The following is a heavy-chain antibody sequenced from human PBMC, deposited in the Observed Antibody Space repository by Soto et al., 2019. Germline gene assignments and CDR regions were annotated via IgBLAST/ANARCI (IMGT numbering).Heavy chain of an antibody. J-gene: IGHJ6*02. V-gene: IGHV3-21*02. CDR3: ARGFRNGFNV. Sequence: EVQLVESGGGLVKPGGSLRLSCVASGFTFSGYSINWVRQAPGKGLEWVSYISGPSIYIYYADSVKGRFTISRDNAKSEVYLQMNSLRAEDTAVYYCARGFRNGFNVWGQGTTVSV. CDR2: ISGPSIYI. D-gene: IGHD2-8*01. CDR1: GFTFSGYS.